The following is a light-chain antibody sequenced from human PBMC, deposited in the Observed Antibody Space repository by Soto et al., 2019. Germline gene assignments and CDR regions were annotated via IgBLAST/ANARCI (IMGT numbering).Light chain of an antibody. Sequence: DIQMTQSPSSVSASVGDSVTIACRASQDISGWLAWYQVKPGKAPKLLIYAASNLQSGVPSRFSGSGSVTDFTLTISSLQPEDFATYYCQQANSFPFTFGPGTKVDIK. CDR1: QDISGW. CDR2: AAS. V-gene: IGKV1-12*01. J-gene: IGKJ3*01. CDR3: QQANSFPFT.